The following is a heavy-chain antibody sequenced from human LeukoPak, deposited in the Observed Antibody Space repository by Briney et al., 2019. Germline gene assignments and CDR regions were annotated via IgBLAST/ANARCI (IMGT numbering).Heavy chain of an antibody. Sequence: SETLSLTCTVSGGSISSDYWSWIRQPPGKGLEWIGYIYHSGSTNYNPSLKSRVTISVHTSKNQFSLKLSSVTAADTAVYYCARYGHDSSGYYYYYMDVWGKGTTVTISS. J-gene: IGHJ6*03. D-gene: IGHD3-22*01. V-gene: IGHV4-59*01. CDR2: IYHSGST. CDR1: GGSISSDY. CDR3: ARYGHDSSGYYYYYMDV.